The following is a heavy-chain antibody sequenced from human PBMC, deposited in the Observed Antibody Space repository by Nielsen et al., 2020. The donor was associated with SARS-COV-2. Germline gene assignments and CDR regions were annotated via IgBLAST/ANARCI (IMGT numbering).Heavy chain of an antibody. Sequence: GESLKISCAASGFDFSHYIMIWARQAPGKGLEWVSSIASSGSDIHYADSVKGRFTISRDNAKDSLYLQMSSLRAEDTAVYYCAREAGTVGFDYWGQGTLVTVSS. CDR1: GFDFSHYI. V-gene: IGHV3-21*06. D-gene: IGHD6-19*01. CDR3: AREAGTVGFDY. CDR2: IASSGSDI. J-gene: IGHJ4*02.